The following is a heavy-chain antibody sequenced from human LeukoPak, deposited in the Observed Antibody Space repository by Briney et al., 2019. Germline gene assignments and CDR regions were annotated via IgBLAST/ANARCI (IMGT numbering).Heavy chain of an antibody. Sequence: SQTLSLTCAISGDSVSSNSFAWNWIRQSPSRGLEWLGRTYYRSKWYNDYAESVKSRISITPDTAKNQLSLQLSFVTPEDTAVYYCAREGPGYDYWGQGTLVTVSP. D-gene: IGHD6-13*01. CDR1: GDSVSSNSFA. CDR2: TYYRSKWYN. CDR3: AREGPGYDY. V-gene: IGHV6-1*01. J-gene: IGHJ4*02.